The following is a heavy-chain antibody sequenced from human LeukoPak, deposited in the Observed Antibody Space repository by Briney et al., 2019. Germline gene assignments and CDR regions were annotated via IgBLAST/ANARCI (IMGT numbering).Heavy chain of an antibody. J-gene: IGHJ6*03. CDR2: ISGRGGST. Sequence: PGGSLRLSCTASGFTFSGYAMNWVRQAPGKGLEWVSSISGRGGSTYYADSVKGRFTISRNNSKNSLYLQMNSLRAEDTAMYYCAKGPILSGYNYMDVWGKGTTVTVSS. D-gene: IGHD3-9*01. CDR1: GFTFSGYA. V-gene: IGHV3-23*01. CDR3: AKGPILSGYNYMDV.